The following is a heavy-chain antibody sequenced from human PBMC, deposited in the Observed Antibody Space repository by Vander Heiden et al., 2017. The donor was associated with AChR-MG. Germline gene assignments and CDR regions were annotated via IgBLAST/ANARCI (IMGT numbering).Heavy chain of an antibody. D-gene: IGHD4-17*01. J-gene: IGHJ2*01. Sequence: QLQLQESGPGLVKPSETLSLTCTVSGGSISSSSYYWGWIRPTPGKGLGWIGRIYYSGSTYYNPSLKSRVTISVDTSKNQFSLKLSSVTAADTAVYYCARHNLDYGVGYFDLWGRGTLVTVSS. CDR3: ARHNLDYGVGYFDL. CDR1: GGSISSSSYY. V-gene: IGHV4-39*01. CDR2: IYYSGST.